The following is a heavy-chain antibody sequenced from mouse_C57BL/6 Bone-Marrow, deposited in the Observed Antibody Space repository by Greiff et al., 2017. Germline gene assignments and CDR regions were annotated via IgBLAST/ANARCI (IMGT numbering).Heavy chain of an antibody. D-gene: IGHD2-4*01. J-gene: IGHJ2*01. V-gene: IGHV14-4*01. Sequence: EVQLQQSGAELVRPGASVKLSCTASGFNIKDDYMHWVKQRPEQGLEWIGWFDPENGDTEYASKFQGKATITADTSSNTAYLQLSSLTSEDTAVYYCTTRGLPYFDYWGQGTTLTVSS. CDR1: GFNIKDDY. CDR2: FDPENGDT. CDR3: TTRGLPYFDY.